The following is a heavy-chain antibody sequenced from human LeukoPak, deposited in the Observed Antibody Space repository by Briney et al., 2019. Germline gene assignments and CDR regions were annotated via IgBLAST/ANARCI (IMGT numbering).Heavy chain of an antibody. CDR2: IYSDGST. V-gene: IGHV3-53*05. D-gene: IGHD3-22*01. Sequence: GGSLRLSCAASGFTVSSNYMTWVRQAPGKGLEWVSVIYSDGSTFYADSVKDRFTISRDNSKNTLYLQMNSLRAEDTALYYCAKDLDSSGFSYWGQGTLVTVSS. CDR1: GFTVSSNY. CDR3: AKDLDSSGFSY. J-gene: IGHJ4*02.